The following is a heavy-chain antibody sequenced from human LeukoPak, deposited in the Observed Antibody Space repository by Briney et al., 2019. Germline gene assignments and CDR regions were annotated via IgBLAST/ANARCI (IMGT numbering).Heavy chain of an antibody. CDR3: ARASSYYTSGNYLGY. CDR2: VYHRGSA. Sequence: SETLSLTCTVSGGSISTYYWSWIRQPPGKGLEWIGYVYHRGSANYNPSLKSRVAISLDTSKNQFSLKLSSVTAADTAVYYCARASSYYTSGNYLGYWGQGTLVTVSS. D-gene: IGHD3-10*01. J-gene: IGHJ4*02. CDR1: GGSISTYY. V-gene: IGHV4-59*01.